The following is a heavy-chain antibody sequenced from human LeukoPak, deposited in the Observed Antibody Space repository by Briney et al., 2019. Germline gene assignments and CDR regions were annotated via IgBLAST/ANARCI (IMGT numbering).Heavy chain of an antibody. Sequence: SVKVSCKASGGTFSSYAISWVRQAPGQGLEWMGRIIPILGIANYAQKFQGRVTITADKSTSTAYMELSSLRSEDTAVYYCARESCGGDCSDLLEFDYWGQGTLVTVSS. V-gene: IGHV1-69*04. J-gene: IGHJ4*02. CDR1: GGTFSSYA. CDR3: ARESCGGDCSDLLEFDY. CDR2: IIPILGIA. D-gene: IGHD2-21*02.